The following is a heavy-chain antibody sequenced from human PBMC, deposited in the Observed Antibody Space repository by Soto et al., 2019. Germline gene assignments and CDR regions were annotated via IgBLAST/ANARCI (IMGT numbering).Heavy chain of an antibody. J-gene: IGHJ1*01. V-gene: IGHV1-8*01. CDR1: GYTFTIYD. Sequence: ASVKVSCKASGYTFTIYDINWVRQATGQGLEWVGWMNPNSGETGYGQKFQGRVTMTRNTSISTAYMELSSLRSEDTAVYYCARGPVPNDSGDYEAEYFQYWGQGTLVTVSS. CDR3: ARGPVPNDSGDYEAEYFQY. CDR2: MNPNSGET. D-gene: IGHD4-17*01.